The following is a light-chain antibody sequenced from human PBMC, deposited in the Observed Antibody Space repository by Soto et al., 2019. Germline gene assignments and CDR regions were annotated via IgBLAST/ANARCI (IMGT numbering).Light chain of an antibody. Sequence: QAVVTQEPSLTASPGGTVTLTCGSSTGAVTSGHYPYWFQQKPGQAPRTLIYDTNNKHSWTPARFSGSLLGGKAALTLSGAQPEDEAEYYCLLSYNDAGVFGGGTKLTVL. CDR1: TGAVTSGHY. V-gene: IGLV7-46*01. CDR2: DTN. J-gene: IGLJ3*02. CDR3: LLSYNDAGV.